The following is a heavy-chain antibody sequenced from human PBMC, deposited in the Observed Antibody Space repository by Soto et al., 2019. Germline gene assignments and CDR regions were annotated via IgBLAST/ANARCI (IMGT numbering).Heavy chain of an antibody. D-gene: IGHD2-21*01. Sequence: SETLSLTCAVSGGSFSAYYWSWIRQPPGKGLEWIGEINHSGGTSYNPSLKSRVTISVDTSKSQFSLKLTSVTAADRAVYYCARGSVDTVDGIVFYEYCGPGSPVTVSS. CDR1: GGSFSAYY. CDR3: ARGSVDTVDGIVFYEY. CDR2: INHSGGT. J-gene: IGHJ4*02. V-gene: IGHV4-34*01.